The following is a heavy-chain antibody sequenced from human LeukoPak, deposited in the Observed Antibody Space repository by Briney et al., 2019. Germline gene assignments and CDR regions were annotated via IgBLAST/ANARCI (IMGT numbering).Heavy chain of an antibody. CDR3: ARRGGTVVGDTGYHYWYFDN. Sequence: SETLSLTCTVSGGSISSYYWSWVRQFPGKGLEWIGYISDSGSTNYSPSLESRVTISVDTSKNKFFLILSSVTAANTAVYYCARRGGTVVGDTGYHYWYFDNWGQGTLVTVSS. CDR1: GGSISSYY. V-gene: IGHV4-59*08. J-gene: IGHJ4*02. CDR2: ISDSGST. D-gene: IGHD5-12*01.